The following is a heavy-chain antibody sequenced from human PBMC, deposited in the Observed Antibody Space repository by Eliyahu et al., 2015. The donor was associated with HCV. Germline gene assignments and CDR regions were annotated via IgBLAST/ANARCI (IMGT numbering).Heavy chain of an antibody. V-gene: IGHV2-70*01. Sequence: QVTLRESGPALVKTTQTLTLTCTFSGFSLTTRGVCVSWIRQPPGRALEWLALIDWNDNKFYNISLRTRLTISKDTFKNQVVLRMTNMDPVDTATFFCARVADYNDNALDVWGQGNTVTVSS. CDR2: IDWNDNK. CDR1: GFSLTTRGVC. CDR3: ARVADYNDNALDV. J-gene: IGHJ6*02. D-gene: IGHD4-11*01.